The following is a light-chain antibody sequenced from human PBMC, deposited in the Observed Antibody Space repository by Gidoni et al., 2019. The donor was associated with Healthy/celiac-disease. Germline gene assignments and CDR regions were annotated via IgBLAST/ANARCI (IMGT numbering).Light chain of an antibody. CDR3: SSYTSSSTRV. CDR2: EVS. CDR1: SGDVAGYNY. J-gene: IGLJ3*02. Sequence: QSALTPPASVSGSPGQSLTISCTRTSGDVAGYNYVSWYQQHPGKAPKLMIYEVSNRPPGVPDRFSGSKSGNTASLTISGRKAEDEADYYCSSYTSSSTRVFGGGTKLTVL. V-gene: IGLV2-14*01.